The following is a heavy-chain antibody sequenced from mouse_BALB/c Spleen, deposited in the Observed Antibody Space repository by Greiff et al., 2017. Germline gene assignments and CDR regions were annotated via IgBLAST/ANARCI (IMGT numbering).Heavy chain of an antibody. V-gene: IGHV14-4*02. J-gene: IGHJ2*01. CDR2: IDPENGDT. CDR1: GFNIKDYY. Sequence: EVKVEESGAELVRSGASVKLSCTASGFNIKDYYMHWVKQRPEQGLEWIGWIDPENGDTEYAPKFQGKATMTADTSSNTAYLQLSSLTSEDTAVYYCNSRGEYFDYWGQGTTLTVSS. CDR3: NSRGEYFDY.